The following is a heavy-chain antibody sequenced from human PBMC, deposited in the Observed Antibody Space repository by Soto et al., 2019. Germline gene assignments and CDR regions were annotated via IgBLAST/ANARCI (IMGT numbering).Heavy chain of an antibody. CDR2: IYPGDSDT. CDR3: ARPSLSSVLVPAAANVLRYFDWSSTPYGMDV. V-gene: IGHV5-51*01. D-gene: IGHD3-9*01. Sequence: PGESLKISCKGSGYSFTSYWIGWVRQMPGKGLEWMGIIYPGDSDTRYSPSFQGQVTISADKSISTAYLQWSSLKASDTAMYYCARPSLSSVLVPAAANVLRYFDWSSTPYGMDVWGQGTTVTFSS. CDR1: GYSFTSYW. J-gene: IGHJ6*02.